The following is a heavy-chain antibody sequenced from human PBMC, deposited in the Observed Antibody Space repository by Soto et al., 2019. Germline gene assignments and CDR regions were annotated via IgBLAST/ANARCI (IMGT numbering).Heavy chain of an antibody. Sequence: SETLSLTCSVSGGSITNTDYYWNWIRQSPGKGLEWIGSIDYSGSTYYNPSLKSRVIISADTSKNLFSLKLRSVTAADTALYFCDSEGHYYYGMDLWGQGTTVTVSS. J-gene: IGHJ6*02. CDR1: GGSITNTDYY. CDR2: IDYSGST. V-gene: IGHV4-30-4*01. CDR3: DSEGHYYYGMDL.